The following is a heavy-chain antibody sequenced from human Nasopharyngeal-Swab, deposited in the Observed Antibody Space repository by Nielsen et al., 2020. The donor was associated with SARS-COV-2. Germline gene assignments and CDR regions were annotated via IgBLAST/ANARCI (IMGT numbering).Heavy chain of an antibody. CDR1: GFTFSSYW. CDR2: INSDGSST. CDR3: AREQTGYYDYVWGSYREDAFDI. Sequence: GESLKISCAASGFTFSSYWMHWVRQAPGKGLVWVSRINSDGSSTSYADSVKGRFTISRDNAKTTLYLQMNSLRAEDTAVYYCAREQTGYYDYVWGSYREDAFDIWGQGTMVTVSS. V-gene: IGHV3-74*01. J-gene: IGHJ3*02. D-gene: IGHD3-16*02.